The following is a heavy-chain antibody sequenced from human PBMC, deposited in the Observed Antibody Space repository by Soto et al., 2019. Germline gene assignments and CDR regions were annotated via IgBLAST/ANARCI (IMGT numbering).Heavy chain of an antibody. CDR2: IIPIFGTA. J-gene: IGHJ4*02. D-gene: IGHD6-6*01. Sequence: VKVSCKASGGTFSSYAISWVRQAPGQGLEWMGGIIPIFGTANYAQKFQGRVTITADESTSTAYMELSSLRSEDTAVYYCARGGIAARPFDYWGQGTLVTVSS. CDR1: GGTFSSYA. CDR3: ARGGIAARPFDY. V-gene: IGHV1-69*01.